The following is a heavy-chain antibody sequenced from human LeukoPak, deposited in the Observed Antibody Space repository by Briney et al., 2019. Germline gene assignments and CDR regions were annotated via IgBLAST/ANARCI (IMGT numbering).Heavy chain of an antibody. J-gene: IGHJ4*02. V-gene: IGHV1-2*02. Sequence: ASVKVSCKASGYTFTGYYMHWVRQAPGQGLEWMGWINPNSGGTNYAQKFQGRVTMTRDTSISTAYMELSRLRSDDTAVYYCARQYDILTGYLHYWGQGTLVTVSS. CDR2: INPNSGGT. CDR1: GYTFTGYY. D-gene: IGHD3-9*01. CDR3: ARQYDILTGYLHY.